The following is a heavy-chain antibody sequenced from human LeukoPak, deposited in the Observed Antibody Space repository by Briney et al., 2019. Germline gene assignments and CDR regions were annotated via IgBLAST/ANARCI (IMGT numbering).Heavy chain of an antibody. CDR3: AKDMNYGDYGPLDY. CDR1: GFTFDDYA. Sequence: PGGSLRLSCAASGFTFDDYAMNWVRQAPGKGLEWVSGISWNRGSIGYADAVKGRFTISRDNAKNCLYLQMNSLRAEDTALYYCAKDMNYGDYGPLDYWGQGALVTLSS. V-gene: IGHV3-9*01. D-gene: IGHD4-17*01. CDR2: ISWNRGSI. J-gene: IGHJ4*02.